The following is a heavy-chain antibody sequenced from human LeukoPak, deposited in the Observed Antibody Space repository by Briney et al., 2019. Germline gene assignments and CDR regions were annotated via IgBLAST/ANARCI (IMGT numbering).Heavy chain of an antibody. CDR3: AKFVDIAFDI. V-gene: IGHV3-23*01. CDR2: ISGSGGST. CDR1: GFTFSSYA. Sequence: GVSLRLSCAAAGFTFSSYAMSWVRQAPGKGLEWVSAISGSGGSTYYADSVKGRFTISRDNSKNTLYLQMNSLRAEDTAVYYCAKFVDIAFDIRGQGTMVTVSS. D-gene: IGHD5-12*01. J-gene: IGHJ3*02.